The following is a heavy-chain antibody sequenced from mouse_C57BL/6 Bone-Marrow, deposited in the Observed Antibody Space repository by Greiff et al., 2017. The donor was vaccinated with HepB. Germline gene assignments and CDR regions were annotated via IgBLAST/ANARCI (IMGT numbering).Heavy chain of an antibody. D-gene: IGHD2-4*01. CDR2: IDPETGGT. CDR3: TRGDDYDDYAMDY. Sequence: VQLQESGAELVRPGASVTLSCKASGYTFTDYEMHWVKQTPVHGLEWIGAIDPETGGTAYNQKFKGKAILTADKSSSTAYMALRSLTSEDSAVYYCTRGDDYDDYAMDYWGQGTSVTVSS. J-gene: IGHJ4*01. CDR1: GYTFTDYE. V-gene: IGHV1-15*01.